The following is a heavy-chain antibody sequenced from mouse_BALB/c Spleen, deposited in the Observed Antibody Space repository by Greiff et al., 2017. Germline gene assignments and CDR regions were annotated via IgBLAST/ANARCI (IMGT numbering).Heavy chain of an antibody. D-gene: IGHD1-1*01. CDR1: GFAFSSYD. J-gene: IGHJ4*01. V-gene: IGHV5-12-1*01. Sequence: EVQGVESGGGLVKPGGSLKLSCAASGFAFSSYDMSWVRQTPEKRLEWVAYISSGGGSTYYPDTVKGRFTISRDNAKNTLYLQMSSLKSEDTAMYYCARHSGTTGMDDWGQGTSVTVSS. CDR2: ISSGGGST. CDR3: ARHSGTTGMDD.